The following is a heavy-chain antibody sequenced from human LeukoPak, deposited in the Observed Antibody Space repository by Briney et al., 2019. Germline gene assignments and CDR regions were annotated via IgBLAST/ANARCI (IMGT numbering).Heavy chain of an antibody. V-gene: IGHV3-15*01. CDR3: TTFGRYFGPFDY. Sequence: GGSLRLSCAASGFTFSNAWMSWVRQAPGKGLEWVGRIKSKTDGGTTDYAAPVKGRFTISRDDSKNTLYLQMNSLKTKDTAVYYCTTFGRYFGPFDYWGQGTLVTVSS. CDR1: GFTFSNAW. J-gene: IGHJ4*02. CDR2: IKSKTDGGTT. D-gene: IGHD3-9*01.